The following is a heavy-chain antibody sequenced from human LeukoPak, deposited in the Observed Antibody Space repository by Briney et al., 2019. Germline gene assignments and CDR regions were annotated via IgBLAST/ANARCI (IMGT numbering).Heavy chain of an antibody. CDR3: ASAFEDSRGYYGDY. V-gene: IGHV3-72*01. D-gene: IGHD3-22*01. Sequence: GGSLRLSCAASGFTFSDHYMDWVRQAPGKGLEWVGRTRNKANRYTTEYAASVKGRFTISRDDSKNSLCLQMNSPKTEDTAVYYCASAFEDSRGYYGDYWGQGTLVTVSS. CDR2: TRNKANRYTT. CDR1: GFTFSDHY. J-gene: IGHJ4*02.